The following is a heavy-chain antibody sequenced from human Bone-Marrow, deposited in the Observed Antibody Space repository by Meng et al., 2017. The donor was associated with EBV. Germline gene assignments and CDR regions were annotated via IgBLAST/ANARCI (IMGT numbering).Heavy chain of an antibody. CDR2: INHSGST. CDR3: ARGCSGGSCSPFDY. J-gene: IGHJ4*02. Sequence: LQLSGAGLLKPSETLSLPCAVDGGSISGYYWSRIRQPPGKGLEWIGEINHSGSTNYNPSLKSRVTISVDTSKNQFSLKLSSVTAADTAVYYCARGCSGGSCSPFDYWGQGTLVTVSS. CDR1: GGSISGYY. D-gene: IGHD2-15*01. V-gene: IGHV4-34*01.